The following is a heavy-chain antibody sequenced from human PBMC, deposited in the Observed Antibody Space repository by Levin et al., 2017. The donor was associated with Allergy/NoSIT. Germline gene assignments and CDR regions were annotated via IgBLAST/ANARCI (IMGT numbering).Heavy chain of an antibody. CDR3: ARKLRGSSADDAFDV. CDR1: GFTFRDYG. J-gene: IGHJ3*01. Sequence: GESLKISCAATGFTFRDYGMTWVRQTPGRGLEWVSNIDQDGSQKYYVDSVKGRFTISRDNAKNSVDLQMNYLRDDDTAVYYCARKLRGSSADDAFDVWGHGRMVT. D-gene: IGHD3-16*01. CDR2: IDQDGSQK. V-gene: IGHV3-7*03.